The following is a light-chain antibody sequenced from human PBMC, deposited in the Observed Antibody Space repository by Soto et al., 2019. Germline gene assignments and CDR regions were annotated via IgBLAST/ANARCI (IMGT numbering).Light chain of an antibody. CDR1: SGHSNYA. V-gene: IGLV4-69*01. CDR2: VNSDGSH. J-gene: IGLJ1*01. CDR3: QTWATGSYV. Sequence: QPVLTQSPSASASLGASVKLTCTLSSGHSNYAIAWHQQQSEKGPRYLMKVNSDGSHSKGDGIPDRFSGSSSGAERYLSISSPQSEDEADYYCQTWATGSYVFGTGTKLTVL.